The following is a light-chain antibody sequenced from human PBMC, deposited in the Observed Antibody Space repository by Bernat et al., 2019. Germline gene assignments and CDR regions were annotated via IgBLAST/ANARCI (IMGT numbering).Light chain of an antibody. CDR3: LSYATNKIRV. CDR1: SSDVGGYNF. CDR2: EVT. V-gene: IGLV2-8*01. J-gene: IGLJ3*02. Sequence: QSALTQPPSASGSPGQSVTISCTGTSSDVGGYNFVSWYQQHPGKVPKVMIYEVTKRPSGVPDRFSGSKSGNTASLTVSGLQAEDEADYYCLSYATNKIRVFGGGTKLTVL.